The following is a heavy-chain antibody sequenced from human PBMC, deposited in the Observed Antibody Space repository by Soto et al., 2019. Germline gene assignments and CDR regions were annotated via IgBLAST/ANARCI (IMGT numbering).Heavy chain of an antibody. D-gene: IGHD2-15*01. Sequence: QVTLKESGPVLVKPTETLTLTCTVSGFSLSNARMGVSWIRQPPGKALEWLAHIFSNDEKSYSTSLKSRLTISKDTSKSQVVLTMTNMDPVDTATYYSARYCSGGSCYVLRAFDIWGQGTMVTVSS. V-gene: IGHV2-26*01. CDR2: IFSNDEK. CDR3: ARYCSGGSCYVLRAFDI. CDR1: GFSLSNARMG. J-gene: IGHJ3*02.